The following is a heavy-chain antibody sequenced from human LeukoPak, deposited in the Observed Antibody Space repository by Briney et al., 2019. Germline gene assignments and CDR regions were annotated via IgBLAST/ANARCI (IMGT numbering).Heavy chain of an antibody. CDR2: INHSGST. Sequence: SETLSLTCAVYGGSFSGYYWSWIRQPPGKGLEWIGEINHSGSTNYNPSLKSRVTISVDTSKNQFSLKLSSVTAADTAVYYCARDPSTVGATVPPCWGQGTLVTVSS. V-gene: IGHV4-34*01. J-gene: IGHJ4*02. CDR3: ARDPSTVGATVPPC. D-gene: IGHD1-26*01. CDR1: GGSFSGYY.